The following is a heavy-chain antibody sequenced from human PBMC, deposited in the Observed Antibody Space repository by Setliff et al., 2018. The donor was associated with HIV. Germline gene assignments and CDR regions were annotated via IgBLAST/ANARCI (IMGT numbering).Heavy chain of an antibody. CDR1: DGSLSGYF. J-gene: IGHJ4*02. V-gene: IGHV4-34*01. Sequence: SETLSLTCSVSDGSLSGYFWTWIRQSPGKGLEWIGEINYSGITHYNPSLETRVTMFADTSKNQFSLRLSPVTAADTAIYYCAKGPRGLSLRYYFDFWAQGSQVTVSS. CDR3: AKGPRGLSLRYYFDF. CDR2: INYSGIT.